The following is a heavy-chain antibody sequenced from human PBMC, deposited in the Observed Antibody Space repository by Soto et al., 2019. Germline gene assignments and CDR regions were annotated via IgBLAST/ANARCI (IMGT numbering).Heavy chain of an antibody. CDR2: ISYDGNNK. CDR3: AKSGRGWYFDY. J-gene: IGHJ4*02. V-gene: IGHV3-30*18. D-gene: IGHD6-19*01. CDR1: GFTFISYG. Sequence: QVQLVESGGGVVQPGRSLRLSCAASGFTFISYGMHWVRQAPGKGLEWVALISYDGNNKYYADSVKGRFTISRDNIKNMLYLKRQSVRAEDADVCYCAKSGRGWYFDYWGQGTPVTVSS.